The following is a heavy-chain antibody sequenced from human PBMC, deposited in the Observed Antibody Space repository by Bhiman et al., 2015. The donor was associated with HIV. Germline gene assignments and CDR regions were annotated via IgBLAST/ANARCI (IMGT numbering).Heavy chain of an antibody. V-gene: IGHV3-7*04. D-gene: IGHD6-6*01. CDR2: IKQDGSEK. CDR1: GFTFSTYW. CDR3: ARGSSSSLSAERFDP. Sequence: EVQLVESGGGLVQPGGSLRLSCAASGFTFSTYWMSWVRQAPGKGLEWVANIKQDGSEKSYVDSVKGRITISRDNAKNSLYLQMNSLRAEDTAVYYCARGSSSSLSAERFDPWGQGTLVTVS. J-gene: IGHJ5*02.